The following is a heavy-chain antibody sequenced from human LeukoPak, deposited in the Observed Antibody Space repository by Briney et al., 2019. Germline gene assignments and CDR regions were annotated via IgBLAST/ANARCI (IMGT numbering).Heavy chain of an antibody. J-gene: IGHJ5*02. CDR3: ARVGTGYSSRSVWFDP. D-gene: IGHD5-24*01. CDR1: GGSISGSSYY. Sequence: SETLSLTCTVSGGSISGSSYYWGWIRQPPGKGLEWIGSIYYSGSTYYNPSLKSRVTISVDTSKNQFSLKLSSVTAADTAVYYCARVGTGYSSRSVWFDPWGQGTLVTVSS. CDR2: IYYSGST. V-gene: IGHV4-39*07.